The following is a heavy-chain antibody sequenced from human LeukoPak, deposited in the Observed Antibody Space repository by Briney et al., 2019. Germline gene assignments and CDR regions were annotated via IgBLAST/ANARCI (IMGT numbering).Heavy chain of an antibody. CDR1: GFTVSSSY. CDR3: AKGRRIAVAGSCDY. Sequence: GGSLRLSCAASGFTVSSSYMSWVRQAPGKGLEWVSIIYNTGSTYYADSVKGRFTISRDNAKNSLHLQMNSLRAEDTALYYCAKGRRIAVAGSCDYWGQGTLVTVSS. V-gene: IGHV3-53*05. CDR2: IYNTGST. J-gene: IGHJ4*02. D-gene: IGHD6-19*01.